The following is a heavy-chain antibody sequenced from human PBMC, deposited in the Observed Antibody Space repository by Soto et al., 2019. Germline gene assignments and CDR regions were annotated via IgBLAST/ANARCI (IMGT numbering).Heavy chain of an antibody. CDR3: ARVRCFNGLCHTADYGMDV. V-gene: IGHV1-46*01. CDR2: INPSGGST. Sequence: ASVKVSCKASGYTFTSYYMHWVRQAPGQGLEWMGIINPSGGSTSYAQKFQGRVTMTRDTSTSTVYMELSSLRSEDTAVYYCARVRCFNGLCHTADYGMDVWGQGTTVTVSS. J-gene: IGHJ6*02. CDR1: GYTFTSYY. D-gene: IGHD2-8*01.